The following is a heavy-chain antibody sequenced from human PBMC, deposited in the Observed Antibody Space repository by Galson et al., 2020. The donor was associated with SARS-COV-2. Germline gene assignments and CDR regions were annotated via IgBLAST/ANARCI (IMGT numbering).Heavy chain of an antibody. V-gene: IGHV4-39*07. J-gene: IGHJ1*01. D-gene: IGHD1-7*01. CDR1: GGSISSSSFY. CDR3: ARTPFGNSYFHH. Sequence: SETLSLTCTVSGGSISSSSFYWAWIRQPPGKGLEWIATIYYSGTTYYSPSLKSRVTISVDSSKNQFSLKLTSVTAADTAVYYCARTPFGNSYFHHWGQGTLVTVSS. CDR2: IYYSGTT.